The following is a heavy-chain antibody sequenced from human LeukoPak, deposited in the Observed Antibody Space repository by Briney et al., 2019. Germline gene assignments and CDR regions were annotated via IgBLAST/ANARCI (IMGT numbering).Heavy chain of an antibody. Sequence: GGSLRLSXAASEFAFSNYWMSWVRQSPGKGLEWVANIKEDGTEKNYVGSVKGRFTISRDNAKNSLYLQMNSLRAEDTAVYYCTTWGPWSHFDYWGQGTLVTVPS. V-gene: IGHV3-7*01. CDR2: IKEDGTEK. CDR3: TTWGPWSHFDY. J-gene: IGHJ4*02. D-gene: IGHD3-3*01. CDR1: EFAFSNYW.